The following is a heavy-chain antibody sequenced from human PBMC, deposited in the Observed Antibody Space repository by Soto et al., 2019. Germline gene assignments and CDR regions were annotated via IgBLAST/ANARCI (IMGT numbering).Heavy chain of an antibody. CDR3: ARNYGSGSYYFLSWFDP. J-gene: IGHJ5*02. CDR2: INAGNGNT. CDR1: GYTFTSYA. Sequence: ASVKVSCKASGYTFTSYAMHWVRQAPGQRLEWMGWINAGNGNTKYSQKFQGRVTVTRDTSASTAYMELSSLRSEDTAVYYCARNYGSGSYYFLSWFDPWGRGTLVTVSS. D-gene: IGHD3-10*01. V-gene: IGHV1-3*01.